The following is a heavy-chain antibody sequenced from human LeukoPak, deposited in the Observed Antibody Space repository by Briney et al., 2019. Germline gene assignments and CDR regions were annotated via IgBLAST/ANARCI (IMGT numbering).Heavy chain of an antibody. D-gene: IGHD1-26*01. Sequence: SETLSLTCTVSGGSISSYYWSWIRQPPGKGLEWIGYIYYSGSTNYNPSLKSRVTISVDTSKNQFSLKLSSVTAADTAVYYCARAGLVGALDYWGQGTLVTVSS. V-gene: IGHV4-59*01. CDR2: IYYSGST. CDR3: ARAGLVGALDY. J-gene: IGHJ4*02. CDR1: GGSISSYY.